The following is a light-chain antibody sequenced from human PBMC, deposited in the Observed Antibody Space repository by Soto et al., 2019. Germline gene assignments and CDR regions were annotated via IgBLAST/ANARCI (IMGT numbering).Light chain of an antibody. V-gene: IGLV1-40*01. CDR3: QSYDSSLSGWV. J-gene: IGLJ3*02. Sequence: QSVLTQPPSWSGAPGQRVTISCTGSSSNIGAGYDVHWYQQLPGTAPKLLIYGNSNRPSGVPDRFSGSKSGTSASLAITGLQAEDEADYYCQSYDSSLSGWVFGGGTKLPVL. CDR2: GNS. CDR1: SSNIGAGYD.